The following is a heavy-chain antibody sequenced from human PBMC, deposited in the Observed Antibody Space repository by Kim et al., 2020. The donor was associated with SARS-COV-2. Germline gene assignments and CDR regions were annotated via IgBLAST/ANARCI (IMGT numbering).Heavy chain of an antibody. Sequence: SLKSRFSISVDTSNNRFSLKLSSVTAADTAVYYCARGGPRYDLLTGYLDYWGQGTLVTVSS. CDR3: ARGGPRYDLLTGYLDY. V-gene: IGHV4-34*13. J-gene: IGHJ4*02. D-gene: IGHD3-9*01.